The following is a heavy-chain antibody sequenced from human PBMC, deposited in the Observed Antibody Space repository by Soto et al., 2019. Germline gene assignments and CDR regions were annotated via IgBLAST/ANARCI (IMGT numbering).Heavy chain of an antibody. J-gene: IGHJ6*02. CDR3: ARVGGSYLLGYYGMDV. Sequence: SETLSRTCTVSGGSISSYYWSWIRQPPGKGLEWIGYIYYSGSTNYNPSLKSRVTISVDTSKNQFSLKLSSVTAADTAVYYCARVGGSYLLGYYGMDVWGQGTTVTVSS. CDR1: GGSISSYY. V-gene: IGHV4-59*01. CDR2: IYYSGST. D-gene: IGHD1-26*01.